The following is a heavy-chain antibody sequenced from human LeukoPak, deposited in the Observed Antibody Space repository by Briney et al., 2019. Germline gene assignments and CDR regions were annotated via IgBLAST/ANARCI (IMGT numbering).Heavy chain of an antibody. D-gene: IGHD4-17*01. Sequence: PGGSLRLACAASGFTFSTYSMNWVRQAPGKGLEWVSYISSSSSTIYYADSVKGRFTIFRDNAKNSLYLQMNSLRAEDTAVYYCAKHRATATTRYFDYWGQGTLVTVSS. CDR2: ISSSSSTI. CDR1: GFTFSTYS. CDR3: AKHRATATTRYFDY. J-gene: IGHJ4*02. V-gene: IGHV3-48*01.